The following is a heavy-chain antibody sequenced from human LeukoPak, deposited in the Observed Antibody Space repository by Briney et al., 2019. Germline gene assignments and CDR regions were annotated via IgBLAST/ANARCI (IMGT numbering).Heavy chain of an antibody. Sequence: PGGSLRLSCADSGFTFSSYWMSWVRQAPGKGLEWVANIKQDGSEKYYVDSVKGRFTISRDNAKNSLYLQMNSLRAEDTAVYFCARDVWFGDYRWFDPWGQGTLVTVSS. CDR1: GFTFSSYW. D-gene: IGHD3-10*01. V-gene: IGHV3-7*05. CDR2: IKQDGSEK. CDR3: ARDVWFGDYRWFDP. J-gene: IGHJ5*02.